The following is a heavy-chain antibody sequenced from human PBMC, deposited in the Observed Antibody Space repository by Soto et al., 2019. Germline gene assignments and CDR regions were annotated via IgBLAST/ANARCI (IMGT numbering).Heavy chain of an antibody. V-gene: IGHV3-30*03. D-gene: IGHD2-2*02. Sequence: QVQLVESGGGVVQPGRSLRLSCAASGFTFSSYGMHWVRQAPGKGLEWVAVISYDGSNKYYADSVKGRFTISRDNSKNTLYLQMNRLRAEDTAVYYCARRGGVPAAIRTLIGEYFQHWGQGTLVTVSS. CDR2: ISYDGSNK. CDR3: ARRGGVPAAIRTLIGEYFQH. J-gene: IGHJ1*01. CDR1: GFTFSSYG.